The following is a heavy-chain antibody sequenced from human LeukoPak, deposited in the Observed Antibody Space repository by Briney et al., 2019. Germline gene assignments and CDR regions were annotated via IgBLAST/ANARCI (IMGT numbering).Heavy chain of an antibody. CDR1: GFTFFNYA. D-gene: IGHD2-15*01. CDR2: ISGSGGDT. J-gene: IGHJ6*02. CDR3: AKDLSYCSGGTCYTSRYYGMDV. V-gene: IGHV3-23*01. Sequence: PGGSLRLSCAASGFTFFNYAMSWVRQSPGKGLEWVSIISGSGGDTNYADSVKGRFTISRDNSNNTLYLQRNSLRAEDTAVYYCAKDLSYCSGGTCYTSRYYGMDVWGQGTTVTVSS.